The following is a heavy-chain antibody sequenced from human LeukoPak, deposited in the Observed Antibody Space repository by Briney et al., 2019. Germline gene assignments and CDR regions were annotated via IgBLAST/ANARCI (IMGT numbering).Heavy chain of an antibody. D-gene: IGHD2-21*01. Sequence: ASVKVSCKASGGAFSSYAISWVRQAPGQGLEWMGGIIPIFGTANYAQKFQGRVTITADESTSTAYMELSSLRSEDTAVYYCARYSGGPKAYNWFDPWGQGTLVTVSS. V-gene: IGHV1-69*13. CDR1: GGAFSSYA. CDR3: ARYSGGPKAYNWFDP. CDR2: IIPIFGTA. J-gene: IGHJ5*02.